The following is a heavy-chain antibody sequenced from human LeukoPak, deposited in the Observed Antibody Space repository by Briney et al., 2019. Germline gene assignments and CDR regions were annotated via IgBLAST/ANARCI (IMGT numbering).Heavy chain of an antibody. V-gene: IGHV1-46*01. CDR3: ARAGPRDIVATIDFDY. D-gene: IGHD5-12*01. CDR1: GYTFTSFY. CDR2: INPSGGST. J-gene: IGHJ4*02. Sequence: GASVKVSCKASGYTFTSFYMHWVRQAPGQGLEWMGIINPSGGSTSYAQKFQGRVTMTRDTSTSTVYMELSSLRSEDTAVYYCARAGPRDIVATIDFDYWGQGTLVTVSS.